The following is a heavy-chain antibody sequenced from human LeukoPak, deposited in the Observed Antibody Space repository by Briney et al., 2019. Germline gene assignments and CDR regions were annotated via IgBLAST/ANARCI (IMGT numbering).Heavy chain of an antibody. Sequence: SETLSLTCTVSGGSISSYYWSWIRQPPGKGLEWIGYIYYSGSTNYNPSLKSRVTISVDTSKNQFSLKLSSVTAADTAVYYCARGGSPSDYFDYWGQGTLVTVSS. D-gene: IGHD3-10*01. J-gene: IGHJ4*02. CDR2: IYYSGST. CDR1: GGSISSYY. CDR3: ARGGSPSDYFDY. V-gene: IGHV4-59*08.